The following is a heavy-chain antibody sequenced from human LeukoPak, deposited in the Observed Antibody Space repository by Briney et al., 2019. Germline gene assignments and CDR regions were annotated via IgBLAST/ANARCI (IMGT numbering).Heavy chain of an antibody. D-gene: IGHD1-26*01. Sequence: GSLRLSCAASGFSFNTYGMTWVRQAPGKGLEWVSAISGSGSDTYYADSVQGRFTISRDNSKNTLSLQMDSLRAEDTAVYYCAKKWDSHETLYFFDSWGQGILVTVSS. J-gene: IGHJ4*02. CDR2: ISGSGSDT. CDR3: AKKWDSHETLYFFDS. V-gene: IGHV3-23*01. CDR1: GFSFNTYG.